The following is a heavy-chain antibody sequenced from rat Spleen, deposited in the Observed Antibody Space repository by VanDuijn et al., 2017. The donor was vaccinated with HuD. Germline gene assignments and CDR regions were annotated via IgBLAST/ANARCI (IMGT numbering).Heavy chain of an antibody. D-gene: IGHD1-2*01. CDR1: GFTFSNYY. CDR3: VRREKIYLPYY. J-gene: IGHJ2*01. Sequence: EVQLVESGGGLVQPGRSMKLSCAALGFTFSNYYMAWVRQAPTKGLEWVASISSGGGDTYYRDSVKGRFSISRDNAKSILYLQMDSLGSEDTATYYCVRREKIYLPYYWGQGVMVTVSS. V-gene: IGHV5-25*01. CDR2: ISSGGGDT.